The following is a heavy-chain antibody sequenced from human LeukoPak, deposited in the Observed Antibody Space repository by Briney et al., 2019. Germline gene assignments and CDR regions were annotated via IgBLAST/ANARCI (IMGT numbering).Heavy chain of an antibody. CDR3: AINQAGYCGGGSCYRHEFYYMDV. D-gene: IGHD2-15*01. CDR2: ISPSGGRT. CDR1: GYTFTSYL. J-gene: IGHJ6*03. Sequence: ASVKVSCKASGYTFTSYLIHWVGQAPGQGGEWMGIISPSGGRTSYAQRLQGRVTMTRDTSTSRVYMELSSLRSEDTAVYYCAINQAGYCGGGSCYRHEFYYMDVWGKGTSVTVSS. V-gene: IGHV1-46*01.